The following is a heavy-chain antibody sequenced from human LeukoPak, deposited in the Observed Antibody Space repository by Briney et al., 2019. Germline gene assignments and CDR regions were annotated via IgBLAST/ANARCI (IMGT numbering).Heavy chain of an antibody. J-gene: IGHJ4*02. CDR2: ISRTNSTI. CDR1: GFTFSDYY. V-gene: IGHV3-11*01. Sequence: GGSLRLSCAASGFTFSDYYMSFVRQAPGKGLEWVSYISRTNSTIHYADSVKGRFTISRDNAKNSLYLQMNSLRAEDTAVYYCAKDGGWGIAVAGMAFDYWGQGTLVTVSS. CDR3: AKDGGWGIAVAGMAFDY. D-gene: IGHD6-19*01.